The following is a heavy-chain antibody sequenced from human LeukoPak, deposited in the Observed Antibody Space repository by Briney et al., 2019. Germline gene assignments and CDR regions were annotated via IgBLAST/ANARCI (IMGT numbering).Heavy chain of an antibody. V-gene: IGHV1-2*02. D-gene: IGHD2-8*01. CDR2: INPNGGGT. CDR3: ARGAVGYCTNGVCPPLYYFDY. CDR1: GYTFTGYY. J-gene: IGHJ4*02. Sequence: ASVKVSCKASGYTFTGYYMHWVRQAPGQGLEWMGWINPNGGGTNYAQKFQGRVTMTRDTSISTAYMELSRLRSDDTAVYYCARGAVGYCTNGVCPPLYYFDYWGQGTLVTVSS.